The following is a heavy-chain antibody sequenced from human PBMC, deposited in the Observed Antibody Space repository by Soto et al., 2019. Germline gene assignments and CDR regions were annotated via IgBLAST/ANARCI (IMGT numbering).Heavy chain of an antibody. CDR2: IRGNAYGGTT. CDR1: GFTFGYYA. CDR3: TRASSLDFDF. J-gene: IGHJ4*02. V-gene: IGHV3-49*04. D-gene: IGHD3-16*01. Sequence: PGGSLRPSCATSGFTFGYYALSWVRQAPGKGLEWVGFIRGNAYGGTTDYAASVKGRFTISRDDSKSIAYLQMNSLRTEDTALYYCTRASSLDFDFWGQGTLVTVSS.